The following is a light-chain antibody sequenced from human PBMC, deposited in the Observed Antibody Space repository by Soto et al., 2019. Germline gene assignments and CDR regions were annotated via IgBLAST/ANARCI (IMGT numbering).Light chain of an antibody. CDR1: SSDVGGYNY. V-gene: IGLV2-8*01. J-gene: IGLJ2*01. CDR2: EVT. CDR3: SSYAGGNNLL. Sequence: QSALIQPPSASGSPGQSVTISCTGSSSDVGGYNYVSWYQQHPGKAPKLMIYEVTKRPSGVPDRFSGSKSGNTASLTVSGLETEDEADYYCSSYAGGNNLLFGGGTKVTVL.